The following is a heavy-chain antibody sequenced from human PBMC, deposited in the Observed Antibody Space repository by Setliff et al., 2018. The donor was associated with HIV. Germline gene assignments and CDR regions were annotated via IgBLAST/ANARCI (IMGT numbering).Heavy chain of an antibody. V-gene: IGHV1-18*01. Sequence: KVSCKASGYTFSSYGISWVRQAPGQGLEWVGWISVFNGNTDYAEKFEGRVTMTTDTSTNTAYMELRSLRSDDTAVYYCARRGRHAAPGITYYLDYWGQGTLVTVSS. J-gene: IGHJ4*02. CDR1: GYTFSSYG. CDR2: ISVFNGNT. CDR3: ARRGRHAAPGITYYLDY. D-gene: IGHD3-10*01.